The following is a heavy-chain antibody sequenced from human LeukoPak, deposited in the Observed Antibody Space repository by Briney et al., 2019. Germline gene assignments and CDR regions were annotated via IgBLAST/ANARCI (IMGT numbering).Heavy chain of an antibody. CDR1: GGSISNYY. J-gene: IGHJ6*03. V-gene: IGHV4-34*01. D-gene: IGHD6-13*01. CDR2: IKHSGST. CDR3: ARARRRVAAAHHFYYYYMDV. Sequence: IPSETLSLTCTVSGGSISNYYWSWIRQPPGKGLEWIGEIKHSGSTNYNPSLKSRVTISVDTSKNQFSLKLSSVTAADTAVYYCARARRRVAAAHHFYYYYMDVWGKGTTVTVSS.